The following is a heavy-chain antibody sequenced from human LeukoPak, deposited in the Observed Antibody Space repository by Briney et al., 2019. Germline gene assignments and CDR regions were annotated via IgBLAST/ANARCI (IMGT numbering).Heavy chain of an antibody. CDR2: MNPNSGNT. CDR1: GYTFTSYD. CDR3: ATPQEGDAFDI. D-gene: IGHD1-14*01. Sequence: GASVKVSCKASGYTFTSYDINLVRQATGQGLEWMGWMNPNSGNTGYAQKFQGRVTITRNTSTSTAYMELSSLRSEDTAVYYCATPQEGDAFDIWGQGTMVTVSS. J-gene: IGHJ3*02. V-gene: IGHV1-8*03.